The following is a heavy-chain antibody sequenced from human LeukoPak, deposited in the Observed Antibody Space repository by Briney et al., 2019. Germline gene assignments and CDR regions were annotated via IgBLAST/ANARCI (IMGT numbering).Heavy chain of an antibody. CDR3: ARDGHCSSTSCFLDY. D-gene: IGHD2-2*01. CDR2: IWYDGSNK. V-gene: IGHV3-33*01. CDR1: GFTFSSYG. J-gene: IGHJ4*02. Sequence: GRSLRLSCAASGFTFSSYGMHWVRQAPGKGLEWVAVIWYDGSNKYYAHSVKGRFTISRDNSKNTLYLQMNSLRAEDTAVYYCARDGHCSSTSCFLDYWGQGTLVTVSS.